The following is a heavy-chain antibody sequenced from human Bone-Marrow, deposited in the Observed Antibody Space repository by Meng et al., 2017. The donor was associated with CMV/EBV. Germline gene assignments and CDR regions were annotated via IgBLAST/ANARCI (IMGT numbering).Heavy chain of an antibody. V-gene: IGHV1-18*01. D-gene: IGHD2-8*01. J-gene: IGHJ4*02. Sequence: QGWRVRSVAEVQKPGAAVKAACKSPVSTFTIYGTRWVRQAPGQVLECKGWITAYNGNTNYAQKLQGRVTMTIDTSTSTACMELRSLKSDDTAVYYCVMVDYWGQGTLVTVSS. CDR3: VMVDY. CDR2: ITAYNGNT. CDR1: VSTFTIYG.